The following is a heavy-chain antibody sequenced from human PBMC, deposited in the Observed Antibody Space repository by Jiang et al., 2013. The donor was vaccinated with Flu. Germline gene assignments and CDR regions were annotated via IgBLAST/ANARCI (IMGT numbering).Heavy chain of an antibody. CDR2: IDPSDSYT. CDR1: GVQRLPATG. D-gene: IGHD3-10*01. Sequence: SLRISCKGSGVQRLPATGVSWVRQMPGKGLEWMGRIDPSDSYTNYSPSFQGHVTISADKSVSTAYLQWSSLKASDTAMYYCARHLELGGSGSYRWGQGTLVTVSS. V-gene: IGHV5-10-1*01. J-gene: IGHJ4*02. CDR3: ARHLELGGSGSYR.